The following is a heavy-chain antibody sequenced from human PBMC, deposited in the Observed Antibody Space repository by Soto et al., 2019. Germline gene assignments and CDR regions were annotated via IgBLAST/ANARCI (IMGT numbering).Heavy chain of an antibody. CDR1: GFTFSSYG. D-gene: IGHD4-17*01. Sequence: QVQLVESGGGVVQPGRSLRLSCAASGFTFSSYGMQWVRQAPGTGLEWVAAISFDGSLKYYADSVKGRLTISRENSKDTLYLQMYGLRAEDTAVYYCAKEGPTSVTTYFDYWGQGTLVTVSS. V-gene: IGHV3-30*18. J-gene: IGHJ4*02. CDR3: AKEGPTSVTTYFDY. CDR2: ISFDGSLK.